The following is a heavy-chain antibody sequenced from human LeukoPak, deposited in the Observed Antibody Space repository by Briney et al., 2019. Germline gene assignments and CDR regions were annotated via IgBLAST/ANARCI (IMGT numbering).Heavy chain of an antibody. V-gene: IGHV1-8*02. J-gene: IGHJ5*02. CDR3: ARGSAGIAVS. Sequence: ASVKVSCKASGYTFTGYYMHWVRQAPGQGLEWMGRINPNSGNTGYAQKFQGRVTMTRNTSISTAYMELSSLGSEDTAVYYCARGSAGIAVSWGQGTLVTVSS. CDR2: INPNSGNT. CDR1: GYTFTGYY. D-gene: IGHD6-19*01.